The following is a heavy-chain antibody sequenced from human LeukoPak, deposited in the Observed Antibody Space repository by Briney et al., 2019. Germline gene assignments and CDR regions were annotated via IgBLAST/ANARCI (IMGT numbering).Heavy chain of an antibody. J-gene: IGHJ4*02. D-gene: IGHD2-2*01. CDR2: IYHSGST. Sequence: SETLSLACAVSGYSISSGYYWCCIRQPPGKGLQWIGSIYHSGSTYYNPSLKRRVTISVDTSKNQCSLKLSSVPAADTAVYYCARHPRSTSAWNPRSGYFDYWGRGTLVTVSP. CDR3: ARHPRSTSAWNPRSGYFDY. V-gene: IGHV4-38-2*01. CDR1: GYSISSGYY.